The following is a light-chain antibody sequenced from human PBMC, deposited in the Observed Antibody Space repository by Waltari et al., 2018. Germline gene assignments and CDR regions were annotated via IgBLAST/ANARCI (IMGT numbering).Light chain of an antibody. CDR2: WAS. CDR1: QNVLYSSNNKNY. J-gene: IGKJ4*01. CDR3: QQYYSFPVT. Sequence: CKSSQNVLYSSNNKNYLAWYQQKPGQPPKLLIYWASTRESGVPDRVSGSGSGTDFTLTISRLQAEDVAVYYCQQYYSFPVTFGGGTKVEIK. V-gene: IGKV4-1*01.